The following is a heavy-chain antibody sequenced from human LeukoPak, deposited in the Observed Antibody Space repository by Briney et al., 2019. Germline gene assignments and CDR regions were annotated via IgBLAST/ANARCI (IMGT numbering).Heavy chain of an antibody. Sequence: SETLSLTCTVPGGSISSYYWSWIRQPPGKGLEWIGYIYYSGSTNYNPSLKSRVTISVDTSKNQFSLKLSSVTAADTAVYYCAGYCSSTSCSTFDYWGQGTLVTVSS. CDR3: AGYCSSTSCSTFDY. J-gene: IGHJ4*02. V-gene: IGHV4-59*01. D-gene: IGHD2-2*01. CDR2: IYYSGST. CDR1: GGSISSYY.